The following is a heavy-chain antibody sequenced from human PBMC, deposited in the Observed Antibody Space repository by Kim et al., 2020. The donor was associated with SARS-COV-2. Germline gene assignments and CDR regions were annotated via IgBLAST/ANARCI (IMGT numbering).Heavy chain of an antibody. J-gene: IGHJ6*02. CDR3: ARTRYYDFWSGYYGRPLDV. CDR2: IYYSGST. CDR1: GGSISSGSYY. Sequence: SETLSLTCTVSGGSISSGSYYWSWIRQHPGKGLEWIGYIYYSGSTYYNPSLKSRVTISVDTSKNQFSLKLSSVTAADTAVYYCARTRYYDFWSGYYGRPLDVGGQGTTVTVSS. D-gene: IGHD3-3*01. V-gene: IGHV4-31*03.